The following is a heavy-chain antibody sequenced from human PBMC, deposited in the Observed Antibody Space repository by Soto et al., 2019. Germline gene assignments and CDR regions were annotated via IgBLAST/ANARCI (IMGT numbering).Heavy chain of an antibody. CDR2: VSFDAKNK. CDR3: AKESVASTYSYYGMDV. D-gene: IGHD4-4*01. Sequence: QVQLVESGGGVVQPGRSLRLSCAASGFSFSTYGMHWVRQAPGNGLEWVAGVSFDAKNKYYIDSVESRFTISRDNSKNMLYLQMNRLRREDTAVYYCAKESVASTYSYYGMDVWGPGTTVTVSS. V-gene: IGHV3-30*18. CDR1: GFSFSTYG. J-gene: IGHJ6*02.